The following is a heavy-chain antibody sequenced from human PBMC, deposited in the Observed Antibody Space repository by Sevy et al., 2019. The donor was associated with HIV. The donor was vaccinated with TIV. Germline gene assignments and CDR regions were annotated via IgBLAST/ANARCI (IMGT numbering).Heavy chain of an antibody. CDR1: GYTFPSYD. Sequence: ASVKVSCKASGYTFPSYDINWVRQATGQGLEWMGWMNPNSGNTGYAQKFQGRVTMTRNTSISTAYMELSSLRSEDTAVYYCVGGPMTIFARGYMNFWGKGTMVTVSS. CDR3: VGGPMTIFARGYMNF. D-gene: IGHD3-3*01. V-gene: IGHV1-8*01. J-gene: IGHJ6*03. CDR2: MNPNSGNT.